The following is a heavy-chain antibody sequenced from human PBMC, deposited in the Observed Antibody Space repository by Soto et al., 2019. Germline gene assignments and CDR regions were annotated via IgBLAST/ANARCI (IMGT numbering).Heavy chain of an antibody. D-gene: IGHD2-21*02. Sequence: ASVKVSCKTSGYSFADYFINWVLQAPGQGLEWMGIISLYHHSTSYAQKFQGRLTVTNDTSTTTVYMELSSLTSEDTAVYWCARELYSCGGDCPYYMDYWGQGTLVTVSS. CDR2: ISLYHHST. CDR3: ARELYSCGGDCPYYMDY. CDR1: GYSFADYF. V-gene: IGHV1-46*01. J-gene: IGHJ4*02.